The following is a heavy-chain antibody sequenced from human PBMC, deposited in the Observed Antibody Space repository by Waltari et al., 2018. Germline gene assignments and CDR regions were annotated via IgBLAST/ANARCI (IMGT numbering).Heavy chain of an antibody. V-gene: IGHV3-30*18. Sequence: QVQLVESGGGVVQPGRSLRLSCAASRFSFSTYGLHWVRQGPGKGLEWVALISYDGSKKYYADSVKGRFTISRDNSKNTLYLQMNSLRAEDTAVYYCAKVGEGWPPQENYFFDYWGQGTLVTVSS. CDR3: AKVGEGWPPQENYFFDY. CDR2: ISYDGSKK. J-gene: IGHJ4*02. CDR1: RFSFSTYG. D-gene: IGHD2-15*01.